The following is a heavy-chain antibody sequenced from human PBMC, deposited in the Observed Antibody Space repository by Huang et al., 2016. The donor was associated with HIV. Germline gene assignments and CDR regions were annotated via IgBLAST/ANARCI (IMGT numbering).Heavy chain of an antibody. D-gene: IGHD6-19*01. V-gene: IGHV4-39*01. J-gene: IGHJ6*02. CDR1: GGSISSSSYY. CDR2: IYYSGTI. Sequence: LQLQESGPGLVKSSETLSLICTVSGGSISSSSYYWGWIRQPPGKGPEWIGSIYYSGTIYYNPPLKSRVTISVDTSKNQFSLKVNSVTAADTAVYYCARHGRVAGHYYNNMDVWGRGTTVTVSS. CDR3: ARHGRVAGHYYNNMDV.